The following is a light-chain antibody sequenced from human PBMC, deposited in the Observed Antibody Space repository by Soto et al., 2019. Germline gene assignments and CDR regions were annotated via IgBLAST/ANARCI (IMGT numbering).Light chain of an antibody. CDR1: QSLVHSDGNTY. J-gene: IGKJ2*01. V-gene: IGKV2-24*01. Sequence: EIVMTQTPLSSPVTLGQPASISCGSSQSLVHSDGNTYLSWLQQRPGHPPRLLIYRISIRFSGVTDRFSGSEGGTDFKLKISRVEAEDVGVYYCMQASQNPYTFGQGTKLEIK. CDR2: RIS. CDR3: MQASQNPYT.